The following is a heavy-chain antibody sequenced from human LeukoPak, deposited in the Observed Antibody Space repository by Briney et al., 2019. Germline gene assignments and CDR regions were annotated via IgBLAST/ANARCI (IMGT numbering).Heavy chain of an antibody. V-gene: IGHV1-2*02. D-gene: IGHD6-25*01. J-gene: IGHJ5*02. CDR1: AYTFTDYH. CDR2: IHPNSGDT. Sequence: ASVKVSCKASAYTFTDYHIHWVRQAPGQGLEWMGSIHPNSGDTNYAQKFQGRVTMTRDTSISTAYMELSRLSSDDTAVFYCARDSSGPLNWFDPWGQGTLVTVSS. CDR3: ARDSSGPLNWFDP.